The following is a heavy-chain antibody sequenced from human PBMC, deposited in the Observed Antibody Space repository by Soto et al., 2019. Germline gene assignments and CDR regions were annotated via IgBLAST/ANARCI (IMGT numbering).Heavy chain of an antibody. CDR3: AKDQASGQGSFDS. Sequence: EVRLLESGGGLVQPGGSLRLSCAASGFTFSNYAMTWVRQAPGKGLEWVSGLNGSGGSTSSADSVKGRFAISRDNSKNTLYLQMNSLRDGDTAVYYCAKDQASGQGSFDSWGQGTLVTVSS. V-gene: IGHV3-23*01. J-gene: IGHJ4*02. CDR1: GFTFSNYA. CDR2: LNGSGGST.